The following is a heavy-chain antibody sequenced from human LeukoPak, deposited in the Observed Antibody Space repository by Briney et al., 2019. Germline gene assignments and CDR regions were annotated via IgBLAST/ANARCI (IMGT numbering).Heavy chain of an antibody. J-gene: IGHJ4*02. D-gene: IGHD3-22*01. V-gene: IGHV4-59*02. CDR1: GASVNSYY. CDR2: ISDSGRT. CDR3: TKGYYEPFDS. Sequence: SETLSLTCTVSGASVNSYYWDWIRQPPGKGLEWIGCISDSGRTYYNPSLKSRVAISLGTSNNQFSLRLTSVTAADSAMYYCTKGYYEPFDSWGQGTLVTVSS.